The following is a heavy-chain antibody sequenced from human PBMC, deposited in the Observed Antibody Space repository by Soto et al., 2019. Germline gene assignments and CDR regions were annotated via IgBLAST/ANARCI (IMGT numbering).Heavy chain of an antibody. CDR2: IVVGSGNT. Sequence: ASVKVSCKASGFTFTSSAVQWVRQARGQRLEWIGWIVVGSGNTNYAQKFQERVTITRDMSTSTAYMELSSLRAGDTAVYYCARAETARSVAGIWREGYYYGMDVWGQGTTVTVSS. J-gene: IGHJ6*02. CDR3: ARAETARSVAGIWREGYYYGMDV. CDR1: GFTFTSSA. D-gene: IGHD6-19*01. V-gene: IGHV1-58*01.